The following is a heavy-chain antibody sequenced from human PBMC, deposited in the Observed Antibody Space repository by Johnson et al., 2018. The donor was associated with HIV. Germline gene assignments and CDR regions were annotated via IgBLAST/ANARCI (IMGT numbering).Heavy chain of an antibody. D-gene: IGHD1-26*01. CDR3: IRESYTIVGPTIGAFDI. CDR2: IKSDGSST. V-gene: IGHV3-74*01. CDR1: GITFSNYW. Sequence: VQLMESGGGLVQPGGSLRLSCVASGITFSNYWMHWVRQAPGKGLVWVARIKSDGSSTTYADSVKGRFTISRDNAKNTLYLQMNSLSAEDTAVYYCIRESYTIVGPTIGAFDIWGQGTMVTVSS. J-gene: IGHJ3*02.